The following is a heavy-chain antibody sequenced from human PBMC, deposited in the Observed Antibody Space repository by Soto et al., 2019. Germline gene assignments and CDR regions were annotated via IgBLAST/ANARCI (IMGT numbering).Heavy chain of an antibody. CDR1: GFTFSSYW. V-gene: IGHV3-7*05. Sequence: QLGGPLSLSCAASGFTFSSYWMSWVRQAPGKGLEWVANIKQDGSEKYYVDSVKGRFTISRDNAKNSLYLQMNSLRAEDTAVYYCARGLRFLEWLSHVNYFDYWGQGTLVTVSS. D-gene: IGHD3-3*01. CDR2: IKQDGSEK. CDR3: ARGLRFLEWLSHVNYFDY. J-gene: IGHJ4*02.